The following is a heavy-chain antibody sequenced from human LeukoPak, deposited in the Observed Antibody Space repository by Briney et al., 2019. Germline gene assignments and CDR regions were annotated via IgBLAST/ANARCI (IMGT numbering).Heavy chain of an antibody. J-gene: IGHJ3*02. D-gene: IGHD6-19*01. Sequence: ASVKVSCTASGYTFTSYGISWVRQAPGQGLEWMGWISAYNGNTNYAQKLQGRVTMTTDTSTSTAYMELRSLRSDDTAVYYCARDFKGYSSGWSIFYAFDIWGQGTMVTVSS. V-gene: IGHV1-18*01. CDR2: ISAYNGNT. CDR3: ARDFKGYSSGWSIFYAFDI. CDR1: GYTFTSYG.